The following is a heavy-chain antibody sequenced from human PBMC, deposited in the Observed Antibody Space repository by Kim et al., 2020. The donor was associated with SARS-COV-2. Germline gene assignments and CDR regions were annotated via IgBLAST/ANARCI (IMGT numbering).Heavy chain of an antibody. D-gene: IGHD2-2*01. CDR3: ARDHCSSTSCYAYYYYGMDV. Sequence: ASVKVSCKASGYTFTSYGISWVRQAPGQGLEWMGWISAYNGNTNYAQKLQGRVTMTTDTSTSTAYMELRSLRSDDTAVYYCARDHCSSTSCYAYYYYGMDVWGQETTVTVSS. CDR1: GYTFTSYG. J-gene: IGHJ6*02. V-gene: IGHV1-18*01. CDR2: ISAYNGNT.